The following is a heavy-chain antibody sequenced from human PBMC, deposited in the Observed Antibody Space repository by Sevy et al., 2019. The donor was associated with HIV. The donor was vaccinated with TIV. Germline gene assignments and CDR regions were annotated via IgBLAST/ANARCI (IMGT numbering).Heavy chain of an antibody. CDR1: VFTFRNYV. J-gene: IGHJ3*02. D-gene: IGHD3-10*01. V-gene: IGHV3-23*01. CDR3: AKRVAGALAALDI. CDR2: ISDGGGTT. Sequence: GGSLRLSCAASVFTFRNYVMNWVCQPPGKGLEWVSVISDGGGTTYYADSVKGRFTISRDDSKSTLYLQMNSLRVEDTAVYFCAKRVAGALAALDIWGQGTMVTVSS.